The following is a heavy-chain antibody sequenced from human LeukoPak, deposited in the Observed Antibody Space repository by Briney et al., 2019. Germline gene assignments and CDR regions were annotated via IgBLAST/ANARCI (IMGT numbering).Heavy chain of an antibody. CDR2: ISYDGSNK. V-gene: IGHV3-30*04. J-gene: IGHJ4*02. CDR1: GFTFSSYA. Sequence: GGSLRLSCAASGFTFSSYAMHWVRQAPGKGLEWVAVISYDGSNKYYADSVKGRFTISRDNSKNTLYLQMNSLRAEDTAVYYCARGSSFDYWGQGTLVTVSS. D-gene: IGHD3-10*01. CDR3: ARGSSFDY.